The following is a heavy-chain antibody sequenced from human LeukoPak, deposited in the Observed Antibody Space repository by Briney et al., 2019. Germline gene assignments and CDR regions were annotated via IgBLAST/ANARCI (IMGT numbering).Heavy chain of an antibody. Sequence: SETPSLTCAVYGGSFSGYYWSWIRQPPGKGLEWIGEINHSGSTNYNPSLKSRVTISVDTSKNQFSLILSSVTAADTAVYYCARTPVSTAYLHYSSMDVWGNGTTVTVSS. CDR1: GGSFSGYY. CDR2: INHSGST. J-gene: IGHJ6*03. V-gene: IGHV4-34*01. CDR3: ARTPVSTAYLHYSSMDV. D-gene: IGHD3-9*01.